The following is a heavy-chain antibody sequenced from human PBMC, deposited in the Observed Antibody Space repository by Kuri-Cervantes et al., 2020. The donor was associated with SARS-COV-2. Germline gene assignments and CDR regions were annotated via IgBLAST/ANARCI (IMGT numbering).Heavy chain of an antibody. CDR1: GFTLSSNA. J-gene: IGHJ4*02. Sequence: GGSLRLSCAASGFTLSSNAMHWVRQTPGKGLEWVTLISFDGSNKYYTDSVKGRFTISRDNSKNTIYLQMNSLRPEDTAVYYCAREQLVLDYWGQGTLVTVSS. CDR2: ISFDGSNK. D-gene: IGHD6-6*01. V-gene: IGHV3-30-3*01. CDR3: AREQLVLDY.